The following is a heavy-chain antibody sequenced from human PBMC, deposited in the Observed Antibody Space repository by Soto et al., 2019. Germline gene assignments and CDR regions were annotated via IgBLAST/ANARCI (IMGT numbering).Heavy chain of an antibody. CDR2: IIPTLGIA. V-gene: IGHV1-69*02. J-gene: IGHJ4*02. D-gene: IGHD4-17*01. CDR3: ARTARSVTTVSLSD. CDR1: GGTFSSYT. Sequence: QVQLVQSGAEVKKPGSSVKVSCKASGGTFSSYTISWVRQAPGQGLEWMGRIIPTLGIANYAQKFQGRVTNTADKSTSTAYMELSSLRSEDTAVYYCARTARSVTTVSLSDWGQGTLVTVSS.